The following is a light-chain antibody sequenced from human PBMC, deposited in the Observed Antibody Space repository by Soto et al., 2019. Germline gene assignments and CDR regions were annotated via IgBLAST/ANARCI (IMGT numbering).Light chain of an antibody. Sequence: DIVMTQSPDSLAVSLGERATINCKSSQSVLYSSNNKNYLAWYQQKPGQPPKLLIYWASTRESGVPDRFSGSGSGTDFTLTISSLQAEDVAVYYCQHNYSTPPITFGQGTRLEIK. CDR2: WAS. J-gene: IGKJ5*01. CDR1: QSVLYSSNNKNY. V-gene: IGKV4-1*01. CDR3: QHNYSTPPIT.